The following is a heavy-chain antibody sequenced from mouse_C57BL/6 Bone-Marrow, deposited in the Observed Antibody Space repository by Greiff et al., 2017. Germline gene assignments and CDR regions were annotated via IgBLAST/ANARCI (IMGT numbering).Heavy chain of an antibody. CDR3: ARLELDGSSGDWYFDV. J-gene: IGHJ1*03. V-gene: IGHV1-85*01. CDR1: GYTFTSYD. D-gene: IGHD1-1*01. CDR2: IYPRDGST. Sequence: QVQLQQSGPELVKPGASVKLSCKASGYTFTSYDINWVKQRPGQGLEWIGWIYPRDGSTKYNEKFKGKATLTVAPSSSTAYMELHSLTSEDSAVYFCARLELDGSSGDWYFDVWGTGTTVTVSS.